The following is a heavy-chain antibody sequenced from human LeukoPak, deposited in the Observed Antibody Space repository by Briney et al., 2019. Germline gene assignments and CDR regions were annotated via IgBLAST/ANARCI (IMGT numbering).Heavy chain of an antibody. CDR3: AKDGYDSSGTLDYFDY. CDR1: GFPFSSHG. J-gene: IGHJ4*02. CDR2: ISTSSSYI. Sequence: GGSLRLSCAASGFPFSSHGMSWVRQAPGKGLEWVSSISTSSSYIYYADSVKGRFTISRDNSKNTLYLQMNSLRAEDTAVYYCAKDGYDSSGTLDYFDYWGQGTLVTVSP. V-gene: IGHV3-21*04. D-gene: IGHD3-22*01.